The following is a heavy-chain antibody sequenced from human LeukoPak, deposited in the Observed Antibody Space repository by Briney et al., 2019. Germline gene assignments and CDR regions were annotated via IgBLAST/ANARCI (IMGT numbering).Heavy chain of an antibody. CDR3: AIDDGDYSFDY. V-gene: IGHV4-59*01. CDR1: GGSISSYY. J-gene: IGHJ4*02. D-gene: IGHD4-17*01. Sequence: PSETLSLTCTVSGGSISSYYWSWIRQPPGKGLEWIGYIYYSGSTNYNPSLKSRVTISVDTSKNQFSLKLSSVTAADTAVYYCAIDDGDYSFDYWGQGTLVTVSS. CDR2: IYYSGST.